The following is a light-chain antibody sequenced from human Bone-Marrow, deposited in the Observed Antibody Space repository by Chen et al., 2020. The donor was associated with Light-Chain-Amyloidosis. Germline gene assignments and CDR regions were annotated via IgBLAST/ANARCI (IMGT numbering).Light chain of an antibody. Sequence: YELTHPPSVSVSPGQTARHTCSGDALPDQYAYWYQQKAGQAPVLVINKDSERPSGIPERVSGSSSGTTVTLTISGVQAEDEAVYYCQSADSTGIYRVFGGGTKLTVL. CDR2: KDS. CDR1: ALPDQY. CDR3: QSADSTGIYRV. J-gene: IGLJ3*02. V-gene: IGLV3-25*03.